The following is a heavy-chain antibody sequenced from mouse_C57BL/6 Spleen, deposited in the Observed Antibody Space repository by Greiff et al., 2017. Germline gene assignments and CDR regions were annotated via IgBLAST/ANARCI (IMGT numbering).Heavy chain of an antibody. CDR2: IDPSDSET. CDR3: ARAGNYAFDY. Sequence: QVQLQQSGAELVRPGSSVKLSCKASGYTFTSYWMHWVKQRPIQGLEWIGNIDPSDSETHYNQKFKDKATLTVDKSSSTAYMQLSSLTSEDSAVYYCARAGNYAFDYWGQGTTLTVSS. J-gene: IGHJ2*01. V-gene: IGHV1-52*01. CDR1: GYTFTSYW. D-gene: IGHD2-1*01.